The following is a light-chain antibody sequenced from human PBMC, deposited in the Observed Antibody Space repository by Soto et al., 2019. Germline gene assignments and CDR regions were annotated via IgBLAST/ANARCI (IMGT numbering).Light chain of an antibody. CDR3: QQYNDWPPKRT. CDR2: GAS. V-gene: IGKV3-15*01. Sequence: EVVMTQSPVTLSVSPGERATLSCRASQSITTNLAWYQQKPGQDPRLLIYGASTRATGVQAGFSGSGSGTQFTLTISSLQSEDFALYYCQQYNDWPPKRTFGQGTRVDFK. CDR1: QSITTN. J-gene: IGKJ1*01.